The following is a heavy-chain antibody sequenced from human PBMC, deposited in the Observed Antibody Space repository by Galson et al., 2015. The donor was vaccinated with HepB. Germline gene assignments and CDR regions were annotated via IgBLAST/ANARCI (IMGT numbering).Heavy chain of an antibody. CDR2: ISPYNRDT. V-gene: IGHV1-18*01. D-gene: IGHD2-15*01. J-gene: IGHJ5*02. CDR3: ARGALVGVVGGSQNNWFAP. CDR1: GYTFSTYS. Sequence: SVKVSCKASGYTFSTYSITWVRQAPGQGLEWMGWISPYNRDTEYARKFQGRVTMTTDTFTSSAYMEIRSLRSDDPAFYFCARGALVGVVGGSQNNWFAPWGQGTLVTVSS.